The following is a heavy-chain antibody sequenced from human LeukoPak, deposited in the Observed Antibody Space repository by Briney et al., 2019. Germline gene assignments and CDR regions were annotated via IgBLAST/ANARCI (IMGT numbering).Heavy chain of an antibody. D-gene: IGHD3-3*01. CDR3: TTIRRYYDFWSGYTGWFDP. V-gene: IGHV3-15*01. CDR2: IKSKTDGGTT. J-gene: IGHJ5*02. Sequence: GGSLRLSCAASGFTFSNAWMSWVRQAPGKGLEWVGRIKSKTDGGTTDYAAPVKGRFTISGDDSKNTLYLQMNSLKTEDTAVYYCTTIRRYYDFWSGYTGWFDPWGQGTLVTVSS. CDR1: GFTFSNAW.